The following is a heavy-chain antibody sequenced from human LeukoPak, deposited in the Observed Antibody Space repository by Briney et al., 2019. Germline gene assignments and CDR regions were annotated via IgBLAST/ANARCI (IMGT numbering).Heavy chain of an antibody. V-gene: IGHV3-21*01. CDR1: GFTFSSYS. J-gene: IGHJ4*02. CDR3: ARVRWVGPTLFDY. D-gene: IGHD4-23*01. CDR2: ISSSSSYI. Sequence: PGGSLRLSCAASGFTFSSYSMNWVRQAPGKGLEWVSSISSSSSYIYYADSVKGRFTISRDNAKNSLYLQMNSLRAEDTAEYYCARVRWVGPTLFDYWGQGTLVTVSS.